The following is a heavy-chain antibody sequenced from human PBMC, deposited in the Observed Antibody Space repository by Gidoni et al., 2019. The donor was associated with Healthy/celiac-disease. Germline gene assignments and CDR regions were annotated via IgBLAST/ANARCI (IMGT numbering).Heavy chain of an antibody. Sequence: SSYGMHWVRQAPGKGLEWVAVIWYDGSNKYYADSVKGRFTISRDNSKNTLYLQMNSLRAEDTAVYYCARDRGGNLGRILRSKTTVTPSGRGYWGQGTLVTVSS. CDR1: SSYG. CDR2: IWYDGSNK. D-gene: IGHD4-4*01. CDR3: ARDRGGNLGRILRSKTTVTPSGRGY. V-gene: IGHV3-33*01. J-gene: IGHJ4*02.